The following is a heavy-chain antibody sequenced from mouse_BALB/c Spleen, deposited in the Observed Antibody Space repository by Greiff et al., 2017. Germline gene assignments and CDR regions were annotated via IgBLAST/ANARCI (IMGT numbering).Heavy chain of an antibody. CDR3: ARGGNPSYAMDY. Sequence: EVQLQQSGPELGKPGASVKISCKASGYSFTGYNMYWVKQSHRKSLEWIGYIDPYNGGTSYNQKSKGKATLTVDKSSSTAYMHLNSLTSEDSAIYYCARGGNPSYAMDYWGQGTSVTVSS. CDR1: GYSFTGYN. V-gene: IGHV1S135*01. CDR2: IDPYNGGT. J-gene: IGHJ4*01. D-gene: IGHD1-1*02.